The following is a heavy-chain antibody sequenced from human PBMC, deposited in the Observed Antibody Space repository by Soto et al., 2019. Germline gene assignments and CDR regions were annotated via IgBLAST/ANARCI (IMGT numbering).Heavy chain of an antibody. CDR3: TRALLGDSSGYYYYYYGMDV. Sequence: GGSLRLSCTASGFTFGDYAMIWFRQAPGKGLEWVGFIRSKAYGGTTEYAASVKGRFTISRDDSKSIAYLQMNSLKTEDTAVYYCTRALLGDSSGYYYYYYGMDVWGQGTTVTSP. D-gene: IGHD3-22*01. J-gene: IGHJ6*02. CDR2: IRSKAYGGTT. CDR1: GFTFGDYA. V-gene: IGHV3-49*03.